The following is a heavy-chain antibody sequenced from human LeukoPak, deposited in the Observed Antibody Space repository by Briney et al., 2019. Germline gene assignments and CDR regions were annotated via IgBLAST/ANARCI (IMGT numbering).Heavy chain of an antibody. Sequence: SETLSLTCAVYGGSFSGYYWSWIRQPPGKGLEWIGEINHSGSTNYNPSLKSRVTISVDTSKNQFSLKLSSVTAADTAVYYCARKGWGYSGGGKYFKQGGGGPGVPVPS. V-gene: IGHV4-34*01. CDR3: ARKGWGYSGGGKYFKQ. CDR2: INHSGST. D-gene: IGHD6-13*01. CDR1: GGSFSGYY. J-gene: IGHJ1*01.